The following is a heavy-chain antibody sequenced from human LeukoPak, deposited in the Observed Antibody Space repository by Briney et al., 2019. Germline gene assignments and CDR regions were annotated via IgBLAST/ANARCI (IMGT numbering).Heavy chain of an antibody. Sequence: GGSLRLSCAASGFTFSVAWMSWVRQVPGKGLEWVGRIILKRDGGTADYAAAVKSRFTISRDDSTNTLYLQMDSLKTEDTGVYYCTTGFSSATHDGYWGQGTLVTVSA. CDR1: GFTFSVAW. CDR3: TTGFSSATHDGY. V-gene: IGHV3-15*01. D-gene: IGHD2-15*01. CDR2: IILKRDGGTA. J-gene: IGHJ4*02.